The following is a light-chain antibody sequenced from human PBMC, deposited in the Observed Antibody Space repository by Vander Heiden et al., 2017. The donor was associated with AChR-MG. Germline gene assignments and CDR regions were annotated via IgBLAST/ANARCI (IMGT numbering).Light chain of an antibody. J-gene: IGKJ2*01. CDR1: KSVGNN. CDR3: HQYHKWPYT. V-gene: IGKV3-15*01. Sequence: IVVTQSPGTLSLSPGERATLSCRASKSVGNNLAWYHQKPGQAPSLLIYAASIRATGVPARFSGSRSGTDFTLTVSSLQSEDSAVYYCHQYHKWPYTFGQGTKLEIK. CDR2: AAS.